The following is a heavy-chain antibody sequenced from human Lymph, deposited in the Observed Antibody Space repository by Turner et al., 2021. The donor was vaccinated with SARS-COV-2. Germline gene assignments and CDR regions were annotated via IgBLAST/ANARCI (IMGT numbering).Heavy chain of an antibody. V-gene: IGHV3-23*01. J-gene: IGHJ4*02. CDR3: TKGVRGAMMVVVIPYFDY. CDR2: IGGIGDNT. Sequence: EVQLLESGGGLVQPGGSLRLSCAASGFTFSSYAMSWVRQTPGKGLERVTAIGGIGDNTYYADAIKCRFTITSHNTKNTLYLQMNSLRDVNRVVYYDTKGVRGAMMVVVIPYFDYWGQGTLVTVSS. D-gene: IGHD3-22*01. CDR1: GFTFSSYA.